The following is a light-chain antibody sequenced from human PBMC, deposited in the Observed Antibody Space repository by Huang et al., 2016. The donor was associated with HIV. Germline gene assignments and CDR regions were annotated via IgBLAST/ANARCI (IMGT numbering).Light chain of an antibody. CDR2: AAS. V-gene: IGKV1-39*01. CDR1: QSSNNY. CDR3: QQTYSIPLT. Sequence: DIQMTQSPSSLSASIGDRVTITCRASQSSNNYLCWYQQKPGKAPKLLIYAASSLESGVPSRFSGSGSGTDFSLTISSLQPEDFATYYCQQTYSIPLTFGGGSKVETK. J-gene: IGKJ4*01.